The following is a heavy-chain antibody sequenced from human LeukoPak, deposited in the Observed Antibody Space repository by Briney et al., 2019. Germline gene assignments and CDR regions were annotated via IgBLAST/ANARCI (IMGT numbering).Heavy chain of an antibody. CDR3: ARGDDPDPAMALDL. J-gene: IGHJ2*01. Sequence: ASVKVSCKASGYTFTGYYLHWVRQAPGQGLQWMGWINPNSGGTKYVQKFQGRVTMTRDTSISTAYMEVGRLISDDTAVYYCARGDDPDPAMALDLWGRGTLVTVSS. D-gene: IGHD5-18*01. CDR2: INPNSGGT. V-gene: IGHV1-2*02. CDR1: GYTFTGYY.